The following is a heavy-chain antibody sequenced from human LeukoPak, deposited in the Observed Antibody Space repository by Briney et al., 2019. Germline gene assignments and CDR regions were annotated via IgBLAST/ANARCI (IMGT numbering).Heavy chain of an antibody. CDR3: ARGDAFDI. CDR1: GGSISSYY. Sequence: SETLSLTCTVSGGSISSYYWSWIRQPPGKGLEWIGYIYYSGSTNYNPSLKSRVTISVDTSKNQFSLKLSSVTAADTAVYYCARGDAFDIWGQGIRVTVSS. J-gene: IGHJ3*02. V-gene: IGHV4-59*01. CDR2: IYYSGST.